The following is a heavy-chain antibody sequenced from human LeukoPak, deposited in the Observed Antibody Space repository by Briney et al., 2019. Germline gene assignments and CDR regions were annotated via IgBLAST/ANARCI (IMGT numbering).Heavy chain of an antibody. D-gene: IGHD2/OR15-2a*01. V-gene: IGHV4-38-2*02. J-gene: IGHJ4*02. CDR2: VFHSGTT. Sequence: PSETLSLTCSVSGYSISSGYYWGWIRQPPGKGLEWIGSVFHSGTTYYNPSLKGRVTMSVDMSKNQFSLKLSSVTAADTAVYYCARENNFDYWGQGILVTVSS. CDR1: GYSISSGYY. CDR3: ARENNFDY.